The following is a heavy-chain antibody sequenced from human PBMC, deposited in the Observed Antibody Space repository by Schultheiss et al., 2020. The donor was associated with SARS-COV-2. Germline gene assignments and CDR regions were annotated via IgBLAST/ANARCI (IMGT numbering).Heavy chain of an antibody. Sequence: GGSLRLSCAASGFTFSSYAMSWVRQAPGKGLEWVAVISYDGSNKYYADSVKGRFTISRDNSKNTLYLQMNSLRAEDTAVYYCAKDQFATTYYYDSSGSLDYWGQGTLVTVSS. CDR1: GFTFSSYA. D-gene: IGHD3-22*01. CDR3: AKDQFATTYYYDSSGSLDY. CDR2: ISYDGSNK. J-gene: IGHJ4*02. V-gene: IGHV3-30*18.